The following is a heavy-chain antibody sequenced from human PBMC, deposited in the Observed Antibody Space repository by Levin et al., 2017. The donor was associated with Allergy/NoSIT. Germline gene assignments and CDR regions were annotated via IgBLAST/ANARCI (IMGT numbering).Heavy chain of an antibody. V-gene: IGHV1-24*01. J-gene: IGHJ6*02. CDR2: IDPEDAEI. D-gene: IGHD3-9*01. CDR3: AKLLTGFYYGMNV. CDR1: GYTLSEVA. Sequence: GESLKISCKISGYTLSEVAMHWVRKAPGKGLEWMGGIDPEDAEIIYAQTFQGRVTMTEDTSTDTAYMELSSLTSEDTAVYYCAKLLTGFYYGMNVWGPGTTVTVSS.